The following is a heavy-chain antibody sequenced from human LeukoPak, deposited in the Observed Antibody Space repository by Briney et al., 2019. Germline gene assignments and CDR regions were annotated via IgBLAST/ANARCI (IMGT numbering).Heavy chain of an antibody. V-gene: IGHV3-30-3*01. CDR3: ARDQREHIRNAFDI. CDR2: ISYDGSNK. CDR1: GFTFSSYA. J-gene: IGHJ3*02. Sequence: PGRSLRLSCAASGFTFSSYAMHWVRQAPGKGLEWVAVISYDGSNKYYADSVKGRFTISRDNSKNTLYLQMNSLRAEDTAVYYCARDQREHIRNAFDIWGQGTMVTVSS. D-gene: IGHD1/OR15-1a*01.